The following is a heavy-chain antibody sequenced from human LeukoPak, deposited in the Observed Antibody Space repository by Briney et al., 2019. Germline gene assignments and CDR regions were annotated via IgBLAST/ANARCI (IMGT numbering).Heavy chain of an antibody. CDR1: GDSISSYY. CDR2: IYTSGST. J-gene: IGHJ6*02. D-gene: IGHD6-19*01. Sequence: SETLSLTCTVSGDSISSYYWSWIRQPAGKGLEWIGRIYTSGSTNYNPSLKSRVTMSVDTSKNQFSLKLSSVSAADTAVYYCASHIAVAGTSYYGMDVWGQGTMVTVSS. CDR3: ASHIAVAGTSYYGMDV. V-gene: IGHV4-4*07.